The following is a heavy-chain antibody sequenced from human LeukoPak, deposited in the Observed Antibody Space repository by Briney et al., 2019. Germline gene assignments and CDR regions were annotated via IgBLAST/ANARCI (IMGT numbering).Heavy chain of an antibody. CDR1: GGSISSYY. V-gene: IGHV4-59*08. D-gene: IGHD4-17*01. J-gene: IGHJ6*02. Sequence: SETLSLTCTVSGGSISSYYWSWIRQPPGKGLEWIGYIYYSGSTNYNPSLKSRVTISVDTSKNQFSLKLSSVTAADTAVYYCARGPTVTTYYGMDVWGQGTTVTVSS. CDR3: ARGPTVTTYYGMDV. CDR2: IYYSGST.